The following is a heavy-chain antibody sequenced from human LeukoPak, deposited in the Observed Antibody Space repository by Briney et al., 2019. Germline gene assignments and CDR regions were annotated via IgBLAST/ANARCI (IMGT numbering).Heavy chain of an antibody. CDR1: GFTFSSYG. CDR3: ARSRGGLLGYFDY. V-gene: IGHV3-30*02. CDR2: IRYDGSNK. Sequence: GGSLRLSCAASGFTFSSYGMHWVRQAPGKGLEWVAFIRYDGSNKYYADSVKGRFTISRDNAKNSLYLQMNSLRAEDTAVYYCARSRGGLLGYFDYWGQGTLVTVSS. D-gene: IGHD3-10*01. J-gene: IGHJ4*02.